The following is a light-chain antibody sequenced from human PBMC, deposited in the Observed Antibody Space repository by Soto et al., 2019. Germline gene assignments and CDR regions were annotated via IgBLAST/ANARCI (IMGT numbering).Light chain of an antibody. J-gene: IGLJ3*02. V-gene: IGLV2-14*01. CDR1: MRDVGAYNL. CDR2: EVR. Sequence: QCSLTQPASVSGSAGQSITISCSGTMRDVGAYNLVSWYQQHPGTAPKLIIYEVRNRPSGISSRFSGSRSGNTASLTISGLQSEDEGDYYCRAYTARSTLVFGGGTKVTVL. CDR3: RAYTARSTLV.